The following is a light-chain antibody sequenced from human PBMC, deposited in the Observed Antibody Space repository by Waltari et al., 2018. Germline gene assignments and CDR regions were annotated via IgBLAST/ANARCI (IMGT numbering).Light chain of an antibody. CDR2: DVN. Sequence: QSALTQPASVSGSPGQSITISCTGTSSDFVCYNYVAWYHQHPGKAPKVMIYDVNKRPSGVSNRFSGSKSGNTASLTISGLQAEDEADYYCSSYTSRSTWVFGGGTKLTVL. V-gene: IGLV2-14*03. CDR3: SSYTSRSTWV. J-gene: IGLJ2*01. CDR1: SSDFVCYNY.